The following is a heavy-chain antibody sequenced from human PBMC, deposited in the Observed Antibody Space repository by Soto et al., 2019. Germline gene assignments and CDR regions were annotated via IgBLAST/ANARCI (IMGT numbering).Heavy chain of an antibody. D-gene: IGHD2-15*01. CDR2: IYYSGST. V-gene: IGHV4-59*01. CDR1: GGSISEYE. CDR3: ARAGAATLSDY. Sequence: QVQLQESGPGLVKTSETQSLTCTVTGGSISEYECSWIRQPPGKGLEWIGYIYYSGSTNYNPSLKSRVTISVDTSKNQFSLNLSSATAADTAVYYCARAGAATLSDYWGQGTLVTVSS. J-gene: IGHJ4*02.